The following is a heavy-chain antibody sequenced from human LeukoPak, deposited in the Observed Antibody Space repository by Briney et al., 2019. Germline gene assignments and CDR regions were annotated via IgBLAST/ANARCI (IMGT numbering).Heavy chain of an antibody. D-gene: IGHD4-17*01. CDR2: IIPIFGTA. V-gene: IGHV1-69*06. Sequence: SVKVSCKASGGTFSSYAISWVRQAPGQGLEWMGGIIPIFGTANYAQKFQGRVTITADKSTSTAYMEPSSLRSEDTAVYYCATTTVTTVAYDYWGQGTLVTVSS. CDR1: GGTFSSYA. J-gene: IGHJ4*02. CDR3: ATTTVTTVAYDY.